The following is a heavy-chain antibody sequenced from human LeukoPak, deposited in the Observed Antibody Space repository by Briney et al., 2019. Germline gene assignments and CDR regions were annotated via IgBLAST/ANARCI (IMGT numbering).Heavy chain of an antibody. Sequence: GESLKIPCKGSGYSFTSYWIGWVRQMPGKGLEWMGIIYPGDSETRYSPSFQGQVTISADKSINTAYLQWSSLNASDTAMYYCARDEGSGWYDYWGQGTLVTVSS. CDR1: GYSFTSYW. CDR2: IYPGDSET. V-gene: IGHV5-51*01. D-gene: IGHD6-19*01. CDR3: ARDEGSGWYDY. J-gene: IGHJ4*02.